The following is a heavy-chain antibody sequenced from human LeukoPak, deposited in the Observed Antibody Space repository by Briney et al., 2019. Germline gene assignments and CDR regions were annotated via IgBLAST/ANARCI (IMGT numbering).Heavy chain of an antibody. CDR1: GGSISSYY. D-gene: IGHD6-13*01. CDR2: IYHSGST. J-gene: IGHJ4*02. Sequence: SETLSLTCTVSGGSISSYYWSWIRQPPGKGLEWIGSIYHSGSTYYNPSLKSRVTISVDTSKNQFSLKLSSVTAADTAVYYCANIVAAATDYWGQGTLVTVSS. CDR3: ANIVAAATDY. V-gene: IGHV4-59*04.